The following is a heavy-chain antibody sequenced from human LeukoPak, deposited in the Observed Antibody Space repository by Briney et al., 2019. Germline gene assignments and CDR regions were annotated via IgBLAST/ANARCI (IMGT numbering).Heavy chain of an antibody. CDR1: GFALSSHW. J-gene: IGHJ6*02. CDR3: ARNNGMDV. V-gene: IGHV3-7*03. CDR2: VNRDGSET. Sequence: HTGGSLRLTCAASGFALSSHWMTWVRQVPGRGPEWVANVNRDGSETYYLDSVKGRFTISKDNAKNSLYLQMNSLRAEDTALYHCARNNGMDVWGQGTTVIVS.